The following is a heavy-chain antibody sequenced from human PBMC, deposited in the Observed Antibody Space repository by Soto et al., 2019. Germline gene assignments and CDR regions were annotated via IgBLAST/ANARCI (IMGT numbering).Heavy chain of an antibody. V-gene: IGHV1-2*02. Sequence: ASVKVSCKASGYTFTGYYMHWVRQAPGQGLEWMGWINPNSGGTNYAQKFQGRVTMTRDTSISTAYMELSRLRSDDTAVYYCARDHGDDFWSGPYYYYYGMDVWGQGTTVTVSS. CDR1: GYTFTGYY. CDR3: ARDHGDDFWSGPYYYYYGMDV. J-gene: IGHJ6*02. D-gene: IGHD3-3*01. CDR2: INPNSGGT.